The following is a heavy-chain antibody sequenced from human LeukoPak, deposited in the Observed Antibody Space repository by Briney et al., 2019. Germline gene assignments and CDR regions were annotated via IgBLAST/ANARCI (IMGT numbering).Heavy chain of an antibody. CDR2: INSDGSST. CDR1: GFTFSSYW. V-gene: IGHV3-74*01. Sequence: GGSLRLSCAASGFTFSSYWMHWVRQAPGKGLVWVSRINSDGSSTSYADSVKGRFTISRDNAKNTLYLQMNSLRAEDTAVYYCAREGGGWSFAPFDIWGQGTMVTVSS. CDR3: AREGGGWSFAPFDI. D-gene: IGHD6-19*01. J-gene: IGHJ3*02.